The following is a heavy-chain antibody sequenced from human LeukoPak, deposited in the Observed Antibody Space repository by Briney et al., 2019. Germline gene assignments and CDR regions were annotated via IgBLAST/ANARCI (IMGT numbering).Heavy chain of an antibody. V-gene: IGHV1-2*02. J-gene: IGHJ3*02. D-gene: IGHD2-2*01. CDR3: ARARVYCSSTSCYGAFDI. Sequence: ASIKSLCKTSGYTFTGYYMHCVRQAPEHALEWLGWINPNSDGTNYAQKFQGRVTMTRDTSISTAYMELSRLRSDDTAVYYCARARVYCSSTSCYGAFDIWGQGTMVTVSS. CDR1: GYTFTGYY. CDR2: INPNSDGT.